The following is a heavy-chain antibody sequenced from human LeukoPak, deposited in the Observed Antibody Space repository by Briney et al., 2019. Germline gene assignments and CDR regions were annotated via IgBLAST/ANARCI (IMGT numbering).Heavy chain of an antibody. CDR3: ARAGNGDTAIGKWFDP. CDR2: IIPIFGTA. D-gene: IGHD5-18*01. J-gene: IGHJ5*02. V-gene: IGHV1-69*06. CDR1: GGTFSSYA. Sequence: SVKVSCKTSGGTFSSYAISWVRQAPGQGLEWMGGIIPIFGTANYAQKFQGRVTSTADKPTSTAYMELSSLRSEDTAVYYCARAGNGDTAIGKWFDPWGQGTLVTVSS.